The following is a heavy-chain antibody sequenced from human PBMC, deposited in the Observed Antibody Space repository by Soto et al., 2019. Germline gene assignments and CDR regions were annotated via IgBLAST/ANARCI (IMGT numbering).Heavy chain of an antibody. CDR1: GFTFSSYS. D-gene: IGHD5-12*01. Sequence: PGGSLRLSCAASGFTFSSYSMNWVRQAPGKGLEWVSSISSSSSYIYYADSVKGRFTISRDNAKNSLYLQMNSLGAEDTAVYYCAGYSGYDLVFDYWGQGTLVTVSS. V-gene: IGHV3-21*01. CDR2: ISSSSSYI. J-gene: IGHJ4*02. CDR3: AGYSGYDLVFDY.